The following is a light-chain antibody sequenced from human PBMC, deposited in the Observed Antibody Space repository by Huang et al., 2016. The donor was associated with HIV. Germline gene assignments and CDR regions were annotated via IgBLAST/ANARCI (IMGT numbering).Light chain of an antibody. CDR3: QKYDSAPRT. CDR2: AAS. CDR1: RDISTF. V-gene: IGKV1-27*01. J-gene: IGKJ1*01. Sequence: MTQSPPSLSASIGDRVTLTCRASRDISTFLAWYQQKPEKPPRLLIYAASSLHSGVPSRFSGGGSGTNFTLTVSSLQPEDVANYYCQKYDSAPRTFGQGTKLEL.